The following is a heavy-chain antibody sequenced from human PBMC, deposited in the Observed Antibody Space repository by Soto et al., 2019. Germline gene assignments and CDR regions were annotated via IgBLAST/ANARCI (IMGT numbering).Heavy chain of an antibody. CDR1: GGSFSGYY. CDR2: INHSGST. CDR3: ARHTSGVVVTLSFDY. J-gene: IGHJ4*02. V-gene: IGHV4-34*01. D-gene: IGHD3-22*01. Sequence: NPSETLSLTCAVYGGSFSGYYWSWIRQPPGKGLEWIGEINHSGSTNYNPSLKSRVTISVDTSKNQFSLKLSSVTAADTAVYYCARHTSGVVVTLSFDYWGQGTLVTVSS.